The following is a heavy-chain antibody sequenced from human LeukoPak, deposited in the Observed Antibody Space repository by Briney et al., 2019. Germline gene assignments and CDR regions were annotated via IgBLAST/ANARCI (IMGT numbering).Heavy chain of an antibody. D-gene: IGHD6-19*01. J-gene: IGHJ4*02. CDR1: GFTFSSHL. CDR2: ISSDGTYT. CDR3: AKGSSGWFDPYYFDH. V-gene: IGHV3-74*01. Sequence: GGSLRLSCAASGFTFSSHLMHWVRQAPGKGLVWVSRISSDGTYTNYADSVRGRFTISRDNAKNTLYLQMNSLRAEDTAVYYCAKGSSGWFDPYYFDHWGQGTLVTVSS.